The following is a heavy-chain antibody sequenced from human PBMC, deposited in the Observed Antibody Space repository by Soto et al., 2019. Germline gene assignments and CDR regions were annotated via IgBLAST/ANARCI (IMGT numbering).Heavy chain of an antibody. J-gene: IGHJ4*02. CDR1: GYTFTGYY. V-gene: IGHV1-2*04. Sequence: GASVKVSCKASGYTFTGYYMHWVRQAPGQGLEWMGWINPNSGGTNYAQKFQGWVTMTRDTSISTAYMELSRLRSDDTAVYYCARASRVLWFGELPNPSPFDYWGQGTLVTVSS. CDR2: INPNSGGT. CDR3: ARASRVLWFGELPNPSPFDY. D-gene: IGHD3-10*01.